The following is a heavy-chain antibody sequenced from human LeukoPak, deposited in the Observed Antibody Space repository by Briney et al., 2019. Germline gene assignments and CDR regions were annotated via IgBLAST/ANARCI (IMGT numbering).Heavy chain of an antibody. CDR3: ARDRLLYLDY. D-gene: IGHD2-21*02. CDR2: ISYDGSNK. J-gene: IGHJ4*02. CDR1: GFTFSSYA. Sequence: GGSLRLSCAASGFTFSSYAMHWVRQAPGKGLEWVAVISYDGSNKYYADSVKGRFTISRDNSKNTLYLQINSLRVEDTAVYFCARDRLLYLDYWGQGTPVTVSS. V-gene: IGHV3-30*14.